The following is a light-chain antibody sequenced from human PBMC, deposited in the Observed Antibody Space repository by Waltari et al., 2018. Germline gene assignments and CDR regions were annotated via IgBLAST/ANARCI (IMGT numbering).Light chain of an antibody. Sequence: QSALTQPASVSGSPGQSITISCPGTSSDIGGYNYVSWYQQHPGKAPKLMIYDVNKRPSGVSNRFSGSKSGNTASLTISGLQAEDEADYYCSSYTSSSTAVFGGGTKVTVL. CDR2: DVN. CDR1: SSDIGGYNY. CDR3: SSYTSSSTAV. V-gene: IGLV2-14*03. J-gene: IGLJ3*02.